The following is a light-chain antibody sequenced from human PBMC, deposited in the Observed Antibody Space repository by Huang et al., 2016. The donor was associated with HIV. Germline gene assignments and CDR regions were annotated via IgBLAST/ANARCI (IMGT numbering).Light chain of an antibody. Sequence: IVMTQSQATLSVSPGERSTLPCRASQSVGSNLAWYQQKPGQAPRLLSYGASTRATGIPSRFSARASGTTFTLTISSLLSEDFAIFYCQQYNNWPGTFGQGTKVEV. CDR2: GAS. CDR1: QSVGSN. V-gene: IGKV3-15*01. CDR3: QQYNNWPGT. J-gene: IGKJ1*01.